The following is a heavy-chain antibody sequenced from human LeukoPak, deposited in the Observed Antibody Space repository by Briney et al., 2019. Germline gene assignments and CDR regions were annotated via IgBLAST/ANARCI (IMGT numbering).Heavy chain of an antibody. CDR1: GFTFSGSA. CDR3: TRVMPTYCGGDCYKGPYDY. Sequence: GGSLRLSCAASGFTFSGSAMHWVRQASGKGLEWVGRIRSKANSYATAYAASVKGRFTISRDDSKNTAYPQMNSLKTEDTAVYYCTRVMPTYCGGDCYKGPYDYWGQGTLVTVSS. V-gene: IGHV3-73*01. CDR2: IRSKANSYAT. D-gene: IGHD2-21*02. J-gene: IGHJ4*02.